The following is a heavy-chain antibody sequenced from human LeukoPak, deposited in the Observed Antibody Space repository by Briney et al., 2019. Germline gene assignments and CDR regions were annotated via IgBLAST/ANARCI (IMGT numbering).Heavy chain of an antibody. CDR2: IYTSGST. CDR3: ARALNYHDSSGYHSPYYFDY. Sequence: SETLSLTCSVSGGSISSGSYYWRWIRQPAGKGLEWIVRIYTSGSTNYNPSLKSRITISVDTSRIQFSLKLRSVTAADTAVYYCARALNYHDSSGYHSPYYFDYWGQGTLVTVSS. CDR1: GGSISSGSYY. V-gene: IGHV4-61*02. D-gene: IGHD3-22*01. J-gene: IGHJ4*02.